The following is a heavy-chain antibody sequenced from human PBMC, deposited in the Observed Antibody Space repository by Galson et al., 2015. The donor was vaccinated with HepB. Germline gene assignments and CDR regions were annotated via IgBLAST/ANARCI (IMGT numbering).Heavy chain of an antibody. CDR1: GYTFTSYA. V-gene: IGHV1-3*01. CDR2: INAGNGNT. Sequence: SVKVSCKASGYTFTSYAMHWVRQAPGQRLEWMGWINAGNGNTKYSQKFQGRVTITRDTSASTAYMELSSLRSEDTAVYYCARDLVTAVAGVRPYYYYGMDVWGQGTTVTVSS. D-gene: IGHD6-19*01. J-gene: IGHJ6*02. CDR3: ARDLVTAVAGVRPYYYYGMDV.